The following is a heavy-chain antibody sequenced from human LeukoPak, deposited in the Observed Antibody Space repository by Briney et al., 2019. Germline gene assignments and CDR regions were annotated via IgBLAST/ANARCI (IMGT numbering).Heavy chain of an antibody. CDR1: GGSINSYY. Sequence: SETLSLPCTLSGGSINSYYWSWIRQPPERGLGWIGYVYYSGSSNYNPSLKSRVPISVGTSKNQFSLKLTSVTAADPAVYYCARLGGYYFDYWGQGALVAVSS. D-gene: IGHD3-22*01. CDR2: VYYSGSS. J-gene: IGHJ4*02. V-gene: IGHV4-59*12. CDR3: ARLGGYYFDY.